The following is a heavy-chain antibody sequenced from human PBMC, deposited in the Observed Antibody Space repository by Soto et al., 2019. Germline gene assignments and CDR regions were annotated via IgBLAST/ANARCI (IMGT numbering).Heavy chain of an antibody. Sequence: SVKVSGKGSGGTFSRYAISWVRQAPGQGLEWMGGIIPIFGTANYAQEFQGRVTITADESTSTAYMELSSLRSEDTAVYYCATTDGYNPTSIFDYWGQGTLVTVP. D-gene: IGHD5-12*01. CDR2: IIPIFGTA. CDR3: ATTDGYNPTSIFDY. CDR1: GGTFSRYA. V-gene: IGHV1-69*13. J-gene: IGHJ4*02.